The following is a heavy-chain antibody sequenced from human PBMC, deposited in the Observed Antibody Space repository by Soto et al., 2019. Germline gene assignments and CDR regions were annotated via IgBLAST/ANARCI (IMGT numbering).Heavy chain of an antibody. V-gene: IGHV4-31*03. Sequence: SETLSLTCTVSGGSISSGGYYWIWIRQHPGQGLEWIGYIYYSGSTYYNPSLKSRVTISVDTSKNQFFLKLSSVTAADTAVYCCARRDYDSSYNWFDPWGQGTLVTVSS. J-gene: IGHJ5*02. CDR3: ARRDYDSSYNWFDP. D-gene: IGHD3-22*01. CDR2: IYYSGST. CDR1: GGSISSGGYY.